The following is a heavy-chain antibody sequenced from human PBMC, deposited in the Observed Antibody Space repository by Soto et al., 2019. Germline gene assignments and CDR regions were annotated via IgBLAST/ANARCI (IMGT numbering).Heavy chain of an antibody. CDR3: AKLVGGVKAIGAPGDWLDP. J-gene: IGHJ5*02. Sequence: QVQLVESGGGVVQPGDSLRLSCAASGFMFSGYGMHWIRQAPGKGLEWVAVISHDGSEKYYGDSVKGRCTVSRDNSNNTLFWQIDSLRAEDTAAYYCAKLVGGVKAIGAPGDWLDPWGQGTLVTVSS. CDR1: GFMFSGYG. D-gene: IGHD3-3*01. CDR2: ISHDGSEK. V-gene: IGHV3-30*18.